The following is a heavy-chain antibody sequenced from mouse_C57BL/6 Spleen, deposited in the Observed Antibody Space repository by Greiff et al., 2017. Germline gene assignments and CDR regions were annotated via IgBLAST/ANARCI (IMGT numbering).Heavy chain of an antibody. D-gene: IGHD4-1*01. CDR3: ARRWDGYWYFDV. J-gene: IGHJ1*03. CDR2: IHPNSGST. Sequence: VKLQQPGAELVKPGASVKLSCKASGYTFTSYWMHWVKQRPGQGLEWIGMIHPNSGSTNYNEKFKSKATLTVDKSSSTAYMQLSSLTSEDSAVYYCARRWDGYWYFDVWGTGTTVTVSS. CDR1: GYTFTSYW. V-gene: IGHV1-64*01.